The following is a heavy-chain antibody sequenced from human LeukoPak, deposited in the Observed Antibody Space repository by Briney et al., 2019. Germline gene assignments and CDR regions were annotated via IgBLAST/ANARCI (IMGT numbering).Heavy chain of an antibody. CDR2: IIPIFGTA. D-gene: IGHD3-16*01. CDR3: AKVGLPYYYFDY. Sequence: SVKVSGTASGGTFSSYGITWVRQAPGQGLEWMGGIIPIFGTANSAQRFQGRVTLTADESTSTAYMDLSSLRSEDTAMYYCAKVGLPYYYFDYWGQETLVTVSS. J-gene: IGHJ4*02. CDR1: GGTFSSYG. V-gene: IGHV1-69*13.